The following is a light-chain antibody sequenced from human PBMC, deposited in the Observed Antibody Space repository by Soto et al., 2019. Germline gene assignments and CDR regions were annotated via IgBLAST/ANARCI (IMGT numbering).Light chain of an antibody. Sequence: QSVLTQPASVSGSPGQSITLSCTGTRSDVGSYHLVSWYQQHPGKAPKLIIYEGSKRPSGVSNRFSGAKTCTTASLTISGLQAEDEADYYCCSFTGTSTYYVFGTGTKVTVL. J-gene: IGLJ1*01. CDR3: CSFTGTSTYYV. CDR1: RSDVGSYHL. V-gene: IGLV2-23*01. CDR2: EGS.